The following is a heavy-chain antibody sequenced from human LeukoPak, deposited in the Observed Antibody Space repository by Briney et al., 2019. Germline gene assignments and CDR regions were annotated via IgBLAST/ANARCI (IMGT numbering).Heavy chain of an antibody. CDR2: IYYSGST. CDR3: ARVNYDSSGYYYFDY. D-gene: IGHD3-22*01. V-gene: IGHV4-61*01. J-gene: IGHJ4*02. Sequence: PSETLSLTCTVSGGSVSSGSYYWSWIRQPPGKGLEWIGYIYYSGSTNYNPSLKSRVTISVDTSKSQFSLKLSSVTAADTAVYYCARVNYDSSGYYYFDYWGQGTLVTVSS. CDR1: GGSVSSGSYY.